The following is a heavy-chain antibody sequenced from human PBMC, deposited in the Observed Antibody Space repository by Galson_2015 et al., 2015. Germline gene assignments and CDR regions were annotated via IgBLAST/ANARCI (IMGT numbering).Heavy chain of an antibody. CDR2: INTNTGNP. CDR1: GYTFTSYA. CDR3: ARPQGLTTVTFDAFDI. Sequence: SVKVSCKASGYTFTSYAMNWVRQAPGQGLEWMGWINTNTGNPTYAQGFTGRFVFSLDTSVSTAYLQISSLKAEDTAVYYCARPQGLTTVTFDAFDIWGQGTKVTVSP. J-gene: IGHJ3*02. V-gene: IGHV7-4-1*02. D-gene: IGHD4-17*01.